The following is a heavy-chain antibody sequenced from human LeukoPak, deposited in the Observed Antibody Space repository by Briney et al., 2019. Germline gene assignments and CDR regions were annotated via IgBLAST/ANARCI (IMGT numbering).Heavy chain of an antibody. CDR3: ARDLGQYYDTSDNWFDP. Sequence: GGSLRLSCAASGFTFSSYGMSWVRQAPGKGLEWVSAITATSSSTHDADSVQGRFTISRDNSKNTLNLQMNSLRAEDTAVYYCARDLGQYYDTSDNWFDPWGQGTLVTVSS. J-gene: IGHJ5*02. CDR2: ITATSSST. CDR1: GFTFSSYG. V-gene: IGHV3-23*01. D-gene: IGHD3-22*01.